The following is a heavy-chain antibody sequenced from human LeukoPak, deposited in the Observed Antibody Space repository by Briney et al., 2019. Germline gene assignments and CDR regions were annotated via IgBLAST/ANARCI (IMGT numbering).Heavy chain of an antibody. CDR1: GGSISSYY. CDR2: IYYSGST. Sequence: PSETLSLTCTVSGGSISSYYWSWIRQPPGKGLEWIGYIYYSGSTNYNPSLKSRVTISVGTSKNQFSLKLSSVTAADTAVYYCARLTYYYGSGSNAYYYYYMDVWGKGTTVTISS. V-gene: IGHV4-59*01. D-gene: IGHD3-10*01. J-gene: IGHJ6*03. CDR3: ARLTYYYGSGSNAYYYYYMDV.